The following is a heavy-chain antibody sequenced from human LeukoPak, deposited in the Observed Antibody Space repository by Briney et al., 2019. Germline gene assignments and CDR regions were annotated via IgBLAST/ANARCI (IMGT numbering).Heavy chain of an antibody. J-gene: IGHJ4*02. Sequence: GGSLRLSCAASGFTFSSYWMSWVRQAPGKGLDWVANIKQDGSEKYYVDSVKGRFTISRDNAKNSLYLQMNSLRAEDTAVYYCAKAAIAAAGTPLYYFDYWGQGTLVTVSS. CDR3: AKAAIAAAGTPLYYFDY. V-gene: IGHV3-7*03. CDR2: IKQDGSEK. D-gene: IGHD6-13*01. CDR1: GFTFSSYW.